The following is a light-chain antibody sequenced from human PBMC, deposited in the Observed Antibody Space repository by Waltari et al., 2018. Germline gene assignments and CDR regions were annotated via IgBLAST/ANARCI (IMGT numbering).Light chain of an antibody. V-gene: IGLV8-61*01. CDR2: KGI. Sequence: QTVVTQEPSLPVSPGGTVTLPCALSSGSVSSTSYPTWYQQTPGQPPRTLVYKGISRSSGVPDRFSGSILGNTAALTITGAQADDESDYYCSMYMGSGVWVFGGGTKLTVL. CDR1: SGSVSSTSY. J-gene: IGLJ3*02. CDR3: SMYMGSGVWV.